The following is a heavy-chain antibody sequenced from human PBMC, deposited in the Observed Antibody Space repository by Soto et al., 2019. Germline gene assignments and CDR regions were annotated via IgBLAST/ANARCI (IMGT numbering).Heavy chain of an antibody. CDR1: GGTLSSYP. CDR2: IVPILRIA. V-gene: IGHV1-69*02. D-gene: IGHD2-21*01. Sequence: QVQLVQSGAEVRKPESSVKVSCRASGGTLSSYPISWVRQAPGQGLEWMGRIVPILRIANYAQKFQGRVTITADTSTNTAYIELRSLTSEDTAVYYCARVFASPEAEGYSFQSWGQGTLVSVSP. J-gene: IGHJ5*02. CDR3: ARVFASPEAEGYSFQS.